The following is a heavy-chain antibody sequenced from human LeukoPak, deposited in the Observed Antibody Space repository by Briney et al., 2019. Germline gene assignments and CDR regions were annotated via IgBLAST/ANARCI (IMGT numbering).Heavy chain of an antibody. CDR1: GYSISSGFY. CDR3: ARSSIAARLYY. J-gene: IGHJ4*02. V-gene: IGHV4-61*01. CDR2: IYYSGST. Sequence: SETLSLTCTVSGYSISSGFYWGWIRQPPGKGLEWIGYIYYSGSTNYNPSLKSRVTISVDTSKNQFSLKLSSVTAADTAVYYCARSSIAARLYYWGQGTLVTVSS. D-gene: IGHD6-6*01.